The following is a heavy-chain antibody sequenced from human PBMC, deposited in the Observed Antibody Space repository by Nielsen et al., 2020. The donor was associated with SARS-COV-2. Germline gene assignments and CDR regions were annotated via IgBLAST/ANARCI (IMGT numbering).Heavy chain of an antibody. V-gene: IGHV3-49*03. D-gene: IGHD3-10*01. CDR3: HLDRPGEPFDY. CDR2: IRSKAYGGTT. J-gene: IGHJ4*02. CDR1: GFTFGDYA. Sequence: GESLKISCTASGFTFGDYAMSWFRQAPGKGLEWVGFIRSKAYGGTTEYAASVKGRFTISRDDSKSIAYLQMNSLKTEDTAVYYCHLDRPGEPFDYWGQGTLVTVSS.